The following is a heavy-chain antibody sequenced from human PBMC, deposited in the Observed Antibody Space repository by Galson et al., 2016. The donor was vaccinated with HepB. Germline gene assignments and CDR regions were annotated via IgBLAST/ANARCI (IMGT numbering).Heavy chain of an antibody. J-gene: IGHJ2*01. V-gene: IGHV3-7*04. Sequence: SLRLCCAASGFSLGNYWMNWARQAPGKGLEWLANIKKDGSEINYVDSVKGRFTISRDNAKNSLFLQMNTLRVEDTAVYYCTREFDLWGRGTQVTVSS. CDR3: TREFDL. CDR1: GFSLGNYW. CDR2: IKKDGSEI.